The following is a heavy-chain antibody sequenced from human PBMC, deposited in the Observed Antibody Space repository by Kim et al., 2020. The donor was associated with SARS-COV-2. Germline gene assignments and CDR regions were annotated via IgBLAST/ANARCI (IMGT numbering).Heavy chain of an antibody. V-gene: IGHV3-9*01. CDR2: ISWNSGSI. Sequence: GGSLRLSCAASGFTFDDYAMHWVRQAPGKGLEWVSGISWNSGSIGYADSVKGRFTISRDNAKNSLYLQMNSLRAEDTALYYCAKTQGYQLLLGWFDPWGQGTLVTVSS. D-gene: IGHD2-2*01. CDR1: GFTFDDYA. J-gene: IGHJ5*02. CDR3: AKTQGYQLLLGWFDP.